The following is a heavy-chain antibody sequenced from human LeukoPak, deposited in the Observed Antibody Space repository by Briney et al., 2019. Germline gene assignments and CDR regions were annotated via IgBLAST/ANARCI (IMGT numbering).Heavy chain of an antibody. CDR2: ISAYNGNT. J-gene: IGHJ3*02. CDR1: GYTFTNYG. D-gene: IGHD3-22*01. CDR3: ARVSYYDSSGYLDAFDI. V-gene: IGHV1-18*01. Sequence: ASVKVSCKASGYTFTNYGISWVRQAPGQGLEWMGWISAYNGNTNYAQKLQGRVTMTTDTSTSTAYMELRSLRSDDTAVYYCARVSYYDSSGYLDAFDIWGQGTMVTVSS.